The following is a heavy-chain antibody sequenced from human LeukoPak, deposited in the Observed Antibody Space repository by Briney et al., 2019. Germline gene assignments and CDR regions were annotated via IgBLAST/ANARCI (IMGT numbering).Heavy chain of an antibody. J-gene: IGHJ5*02. Sequence: PSETLSLTCSVSGGSISGSYWSWIRQPPGKGLKWVGYIYYSGSTIYNPSLTSRVTISVDTSKNQFSLKLNSLTAADTAVYYCARLVAVAGSSDWFDPWGQGILVTVSS. V-gene: IGHV4-59*08. CDR2: IYYSGST. CDR3: ARLVAVAGSSDWFDP. CDR1: GGSISGSY. D-gene: IGHD6-19*01.